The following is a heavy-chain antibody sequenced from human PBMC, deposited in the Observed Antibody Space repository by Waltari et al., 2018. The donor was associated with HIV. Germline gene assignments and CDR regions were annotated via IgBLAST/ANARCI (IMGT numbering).Heavy chain of an antibody. CDR1: GFTFSGYW. J-gene: IGHJ4*02. CDR2: IKGDVSNT. CDR3: ARDRVSGWVDY. D-gene: IGHD3-9*01. V-gene: IGHV3-74*01. Sequence: EVQLVESGGGLVQPGGSLRLSCAASGFTFSGYWMHLVRQAPGEGLVWGSRIKGDVSNTAYADSVRGRITISRDNAKDTMYLQMNSRTAEDTAVYYCARDRVSGWVDYWGQGTLVTVSS.